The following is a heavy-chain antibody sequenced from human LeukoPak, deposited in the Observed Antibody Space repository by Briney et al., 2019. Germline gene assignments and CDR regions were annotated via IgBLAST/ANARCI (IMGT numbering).Heavy chain of an antibody. CDR3: AKGSRSTWSYYFDY. CDR2: ISGGGGST. Sequence: GGSLRLSCGASGFTFSNYAMTWVRQAPGKGLEWVSAISGGGGSTYYADSVKGRFTISRDISKNTLYLQLSSLRAEDTAVYYCAKGSRSTWSYYFDYWGRGTLVTVYS. CDR1: GFTFSNYA. D-gene: IGHD6-13*01. V-gene: IGHV3-23*01. J-gene: IGHJ4*02.